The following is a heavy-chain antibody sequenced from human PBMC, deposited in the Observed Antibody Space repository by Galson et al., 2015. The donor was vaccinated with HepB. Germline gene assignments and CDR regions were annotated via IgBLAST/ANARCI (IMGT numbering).Heavy chain of an antibody. CDR2: ISYDGSNK. CDR3: ARVRAARYYYYYMDV. Sequence: SLRLSCAASGFTFSSYAMHWVRQAPGKGLEWVAVISYDGSNKYYADSVKGRFTISRDNSKNTLYLQMNSLRAEDTAVYYCARVRAARYYYYYMDVWGKGTTVTVSS. V-gene: IGHV3-30-3*01. J-gene: IGHJ6*03. CDR1: GFTFSSYA. D-gene: IGHD6-13*01.